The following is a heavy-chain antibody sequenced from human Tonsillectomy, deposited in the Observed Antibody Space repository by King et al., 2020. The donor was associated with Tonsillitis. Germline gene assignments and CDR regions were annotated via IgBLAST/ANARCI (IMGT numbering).Heavy chain of an antibody. CDR3: ARRLGGAFEI. Sequence: QLQESGPGLVKPSETLSLTCTVSGGSLSSTCYYWGWIRQPPGKGLELIANIYYSGSTYYNPSLNSRVTISVDTSKNQFSLKLSSLTAAYTAVYYCARRLGGAFEIWGQGTMVPVSS. J-gene: IGHJ3*02. CDR2: IYYSGST. V-gene: IGHV4-39*01. D-gene: IGHD3-16*01. CDR1: GGSLSSTCYY.